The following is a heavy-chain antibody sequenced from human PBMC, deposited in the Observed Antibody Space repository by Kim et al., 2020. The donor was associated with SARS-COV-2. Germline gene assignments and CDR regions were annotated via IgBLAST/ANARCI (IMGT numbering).Heavy chain of an antibody. CDR3: ARRFVVAIDY. CDR2: T. Sequence: TYSTPSLKTRVTLSVDTSKNQFSLTLSSVTASDTAVYYCARRFVVAIDYWGQGTLVTVSS. D-gene: IGHD5-12*01. J-gene: IGHJ4*02. V-gene: IGHV4-39*01.